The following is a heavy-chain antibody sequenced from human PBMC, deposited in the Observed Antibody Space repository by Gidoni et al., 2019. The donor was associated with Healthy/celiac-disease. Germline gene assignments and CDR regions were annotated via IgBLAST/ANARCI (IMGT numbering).Heavy chain of an antibody. J-gene: IGHJ4*02. Sequence: EVQLVESGGGLVKPGGSLRLSCAASGFTFSSYSMNWVRQAPGKGLEWVSSISSSSSYIYYADSVKGRFTISRDNAKNSLYLQMNSLRAEDTAVYYCARMLVVRNTCGGDCSHDYWGQGTLVTVSS. V-gene: IGHV3-21*01. CDR1: GFTFSSYS. D-gene: IGHD2-21*02. CDR2: ISSSSSYI. CDR3: ARMLVVRNTCGGDCSHDY.